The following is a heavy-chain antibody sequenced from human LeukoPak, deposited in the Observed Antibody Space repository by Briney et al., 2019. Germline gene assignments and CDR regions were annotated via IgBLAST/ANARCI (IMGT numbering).Heavy chain of an antibody. CDR2: IYSSGST. J-gene: IGHJ4*02. D-gene: IGHD4-23*01. CDR1: GGSINSYY. CDR3: ARGGKATVVTM. Sequence: PSETLSLTCTVSGGSINSYYWSWIRQPAGKGLEWIGRIYSSGSTNYNPSRKSRVSMSVDTSKNQFSLKLTSVTAADTAVYYCARGGKATVVTMWGQGILVTVSS. V-gene: IGHV4-4*07.